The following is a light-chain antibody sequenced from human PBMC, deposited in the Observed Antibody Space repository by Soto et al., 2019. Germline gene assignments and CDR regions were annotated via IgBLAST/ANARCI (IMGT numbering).Light chain of an antibody. V-gene: IGKV3-20*01. J-gene: IGKJ5*01. CDR3: QQYGSSPLT. CDR2: GAS. CDR1: QSVSSSY. Sequence: EIVLTQSPGTLSLSPGERATLSCRASQSVSSSYLAWYQQQPGQAPRLLIYGASSSATGIPDRFSGSGSGTDFTLTISRLEPEDFAVYYCQQYGSSPLTFGQGTRLEIK.